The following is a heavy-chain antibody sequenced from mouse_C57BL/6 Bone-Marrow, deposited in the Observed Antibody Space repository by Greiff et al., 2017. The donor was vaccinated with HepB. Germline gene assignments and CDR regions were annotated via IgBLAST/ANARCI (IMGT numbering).Heavy chain of an antibody. J-gene: IGHJ2*01. V-gene: IGHV5-6*01. CDR2: ISRGGSYT. CDR3: ARHYGSSYGYWDY. CDR1: GFTFSSYG. Sequence: EVKVVESGGDLVKPGGSLKLSCAASGFTFSSYGMSWVRQTPDKRLEWVATISRGGSYTYYPDSVKGRFTISRDNAKNTLYLQLSRLTSEDTAMYYCARHYGSSYGYWDYWGQGTTLTVSA. D-gene: IGHD1-1*01.